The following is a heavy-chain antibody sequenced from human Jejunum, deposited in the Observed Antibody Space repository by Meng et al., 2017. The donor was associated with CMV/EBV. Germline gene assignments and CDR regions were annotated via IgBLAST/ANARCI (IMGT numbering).Heavy chain of an antibody. CDR2: ISGRGSNT. Sequence: ASGFTFTSFAMSGVRQAPGKGLEWVSAISGRGSNTYYADSVRGRFTISRDISKNTLYLQMSSLRVEDTAVYYCVKARVTQWVLFDFWGQGNLVTVSS. J-gene: IGHJ4*02. D-gene: IGHD5-12*01. V-gene: IGHV3-23*01. CDR1: GFTFTSFA. CDR3: VKARVTQWVLFDF.